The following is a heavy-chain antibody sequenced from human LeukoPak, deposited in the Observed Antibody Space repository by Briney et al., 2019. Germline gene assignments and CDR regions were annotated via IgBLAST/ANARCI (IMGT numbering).Heavy chain of an antibody. J-gene: IGHJ6*03. Sequence: GGSLRLSCAACGFTFSSYWMHWVRQAPGKGRVGVSRINTDGSSTSYADSVKGRFTISRDNAKNTLYLQMNSLRAEDTAVYYCARVEWEDYYYYMDVWGKGTTVTVSS. CDR1: GFTFSSYW. CDR3: ARVEWEDYYYYMDV. CDR2: INTDGSST. D-gene: IGHD1-26*01. V-gene: IGHV3-74*01.